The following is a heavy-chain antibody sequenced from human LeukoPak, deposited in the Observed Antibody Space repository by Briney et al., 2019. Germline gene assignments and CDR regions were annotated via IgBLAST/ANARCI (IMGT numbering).Heavy chain of an antibody. J-gene: IGHJ4*02. D-gene: IGHD3-22*01. CDR3: ARGSDSSGYYY. CDR2: MNPNSGNT. V-gene: IGHV1-8*01. Sequence: ASVKVSCKASGYTFTSYDINWVRQATGQGLEWLGWMNPNSGNTGYAQKFQGRVTMTSDTSIDTAYMELSSLRSEDTAVYYCARGSDSSGYYYWGQGTLVTVSS. CDR1: GYTFTSYD.